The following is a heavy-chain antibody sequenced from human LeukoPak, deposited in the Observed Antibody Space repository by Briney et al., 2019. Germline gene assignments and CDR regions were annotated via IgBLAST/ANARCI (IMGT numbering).Heavy chain of an antibody. CDR2: ISSSSSYI. CDR3: ARRHVGLVIIKPFDY. V-gene: IGHV3-21*01. D-gene: IGHD3/OR15-3a*01. CDR1: GFTFSSYS. Sequence: GGSLRLSCAASGFTFSSYSMNWVRQAPGKGLEWVSSISSSSSYIYYADSVKGRFTISRDNAKNSLYLQMNSPRAEDTAVYYCARRHVGLVIIKPFDYWGQGTLVTVSS. J-gene: IGHJ4*02.